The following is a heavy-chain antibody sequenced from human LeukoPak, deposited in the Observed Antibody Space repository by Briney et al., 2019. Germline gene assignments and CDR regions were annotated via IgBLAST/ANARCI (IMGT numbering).Heavy chain of an antibody. Sequence: GASVKVSCKASGYTFTSYGISWVRQAPGQGLEWMGWISAYNGNTNYAQKLQGRVTMTTDTSTSTAYMELRSLRSDDTAVYYCAREMAQLDPPEYYFDYWGQGTLVTVSS. CDR3: AREMAQLDPPEYYFDY. CDR2: ISAYNGNT. CDR1: GYTFTSYG. J-gene: IGHJ4*02. D-gene: IGHD1-1*01. V-gene: IGHV1-18*01.